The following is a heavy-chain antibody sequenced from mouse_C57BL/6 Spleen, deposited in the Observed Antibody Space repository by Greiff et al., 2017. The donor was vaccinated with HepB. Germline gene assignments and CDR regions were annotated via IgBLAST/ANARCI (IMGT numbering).Heavy chain of an antibody. J-gene: IGHJ2*01. Sequence: QVQLKQSGAELARPGASVKMSCKASGYTFTSYTMHWVKQRPGQGLEWIGYINPSSGYTKYNQKFKDKATLTADKSSSTAYMQLSSLTSEDSAVYYCASALPIWVFDYWGQGTTLTVSS. CDR1: GYTFTSYT. D-gene: IGHD6-5*01. CDR3: ASALPIWVFDY. V-gene: IGHV1-4*01. CDR2: INPSSGYT.